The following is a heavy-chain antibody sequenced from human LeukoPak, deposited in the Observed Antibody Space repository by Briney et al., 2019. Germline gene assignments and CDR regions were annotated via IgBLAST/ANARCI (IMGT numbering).Heavy chain of an antibody. CDR3: AKDPIRYCSSTSCYIQDY. J-gene: IGHJ4*02. CDR2: ISGSGGNT. V-gene: IGHV3-23*01. D-gene: IGHD2-2*02. Sequence: GGSLRLSCAASGFTFSSYAMTWVRQAPGKGLEWVSTISGSGGNTYYADSVQGRFTISRDNSKNTLYLQMNSLRAEDTAVYYCAKDPIRYCSSTSCYIQDYWGQGTLVTVSS. CDR1: GFTFSSYA.